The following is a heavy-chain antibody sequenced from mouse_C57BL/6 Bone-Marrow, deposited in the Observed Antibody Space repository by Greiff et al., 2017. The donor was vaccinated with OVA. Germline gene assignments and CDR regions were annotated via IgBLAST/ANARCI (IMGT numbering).Heavy chain of an antibody. J-gene: IGHJ4*01. CDR2: IRNKANGYTT. CDR1: GFTFTDYY. CDR3: GGSYAMDY. Sequence: EVKLMESGGGLVQPGGSLSPSCAASGFTFTDYYMSWVRQPPGKALEWLGFIRNKANGYTTEYSASVKGRFTISRDNSQSILYLQMNALRAEDSATYYCGGSYAMDYWGQGTSVTVSS. V-gene: IGHV7-3*01.